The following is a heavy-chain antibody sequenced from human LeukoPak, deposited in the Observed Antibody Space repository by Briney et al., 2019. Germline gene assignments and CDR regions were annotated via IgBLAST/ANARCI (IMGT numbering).Heavy chain of an antibody. CDR1: GFTFSIYW. Sequence: GGSVRLSCAASGFTFSIYWMHWVRQAPGKGLVWVSRINSDGSSTSYADSVKGRFTISRDNAKNTLYLQMNSLRAEDTAVYYCARDEDWSGYYGAFDIWGQGTMVTVSS. CDR2: INSDGSST. D-gene: IGHD3-3*01. V-gene: IGHV3-74*01. CDR3: ARDEDWSGYYGAFDI. J-gene: IGHJ3*02.